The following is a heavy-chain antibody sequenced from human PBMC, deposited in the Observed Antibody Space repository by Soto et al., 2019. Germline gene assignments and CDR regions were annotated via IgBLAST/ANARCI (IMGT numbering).Heavy chain of an antibody. CDR1: GYTFSSYG. CDR2: ISAYNGNT. CDR3: AKDPRIVVVVAAPYYFDY. V-gene: IGHV1-18*01. D-gene: IGHD2-15*01. J-gene: IGHJ4*02. Sequence: GASVTVSCTASGYTFSSYGISWVRQAPGQGLEWMGWISAYNGNTNYAQKLQGRVTMTTDTSTSTAYMELRSLRAEDTAVYYCAKDPRIVVVVAAPYYFDYWGQGTLVTVSS.